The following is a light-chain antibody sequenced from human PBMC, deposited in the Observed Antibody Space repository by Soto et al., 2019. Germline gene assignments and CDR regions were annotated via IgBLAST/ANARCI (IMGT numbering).Light chain of an antibody. CDR1: QSVSTNF. V-gene: IGKV3-20*01. Sequence: EIVLTQSPGTLSLSPGEGATLSCRASQSVSTNFFAWYQQKPGQAPRLLIYGASTRATGIPDRFSGSGSGTDFTLTISRLEPEDFAVYYCQQYGRTSWTLGQGTNLDIK. J-gene: IGKJ1*01. CDR3: QQYGRTSWT. CDR2: GAS.